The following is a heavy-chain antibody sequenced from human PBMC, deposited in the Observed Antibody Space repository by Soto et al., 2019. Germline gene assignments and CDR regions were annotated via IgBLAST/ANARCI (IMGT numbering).Heavy chain of an antibody. CDR3: ATGGSGYFTY. CDR1: GFTFNTNW. D-gene: IGHD3-22*01. CDR2: IKSDGSYT. V-gene: IGHV3-74*01. J-gene: IGHJ4*02. Sequence: EVQLVESGGGLVQPGGSLRLSCAASGFTFNTNWMQWVRQAPGKGLVWVSRIKSDGSYTNYADSVKGRFTISRDNAKNTLFLQMNSLGAEDTAVYYCATGGSGYFTYWGQGTLVTVSS.